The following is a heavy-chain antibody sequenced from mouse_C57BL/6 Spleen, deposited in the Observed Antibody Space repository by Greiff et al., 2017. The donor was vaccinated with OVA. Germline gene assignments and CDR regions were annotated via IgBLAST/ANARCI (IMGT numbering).Heavy chain of an antibody. J-gene: IGHJ4*01. V-gene: IGHV5-17*01. Sequence: DVHLVESGGGLVKPGGSLKLSCAASGFTFSDYGMHWVRQAPEKGLEWVAYISSGSSTIYYADTVKGRFTISRDNAKNTLFLQMTSLRSEDTAMYYCARREVAYYAMDYWGQGTSVTVSS. CDR2: ISSGSSTI. CDR3: ARREVAYYAMDY. D-gene: IGHD1-3*01. CDR1: GFTFSDYG.